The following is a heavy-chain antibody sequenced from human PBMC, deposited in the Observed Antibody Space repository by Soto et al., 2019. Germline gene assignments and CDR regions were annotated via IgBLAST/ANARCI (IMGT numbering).Heavy chain of an antibody. CDR2: IKSKTDGGTT. CDR3: TTASLYGSNSVRKLGPPTKFDP. Sequence: EVQLVESGGGLVKPGGSLRLSCAASGFTFSNAWMNWVRQAPGKGLEWVGRIKSKTDGGTTDYAAPVKGRFTISRDDSKNTLYLQMNSLKTEDTAVYYCTTASLYGSNSVRKLGPPTKFDPWGLGTLVTVSS. V-gene: IGHV3-15*07. CDR1: GFTFSNAW. D-gene: IGHD4-4*01. J-gene: IGHJ5*02.